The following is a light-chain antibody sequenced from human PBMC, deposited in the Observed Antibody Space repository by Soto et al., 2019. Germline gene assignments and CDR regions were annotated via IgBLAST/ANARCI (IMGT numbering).Light chain of an antibody. V-gene: IGKV3-20*01. CDR3: QQYGDSPPT. Sequence: EIGLTQSPGTLALSPGESATLSCRASQSVSSNSLAWYRRNPGQPPSLLIYGTSTRATDIPRRFSGSGSGTHFTLTITRLEPEDFAVYFCQQYGDSPPTFGQGTKVEVK. CDR2: GTS. CDR1: QSVSSNS. J-gene: IGKJ1*01.